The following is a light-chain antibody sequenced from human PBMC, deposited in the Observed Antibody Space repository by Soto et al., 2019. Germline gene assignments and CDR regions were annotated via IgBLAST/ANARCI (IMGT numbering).Light chain of an antibody. CDR3: QHFGYPQWT. V-gene: IGKV3-20*01. J-gene: IGKJ1*01. CDR2: ATS. CDR1: QIGSGNY. Sequence: ELVLTQSPGTLSLSPGDSAALSCKASQIGSGNYLSWYQQKSGQAPRLLIYATSTRAPGIPDRFSGSGSATDFSLIISRLEPEDSAMYYCQHFGYPQWTFGRGTKVDI.